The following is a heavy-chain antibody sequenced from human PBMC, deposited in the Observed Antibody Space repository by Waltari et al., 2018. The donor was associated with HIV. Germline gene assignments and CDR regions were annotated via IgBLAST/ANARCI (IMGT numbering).Heavy chain of an antibody. CDR1: GFAVINNY. V-gene: IGHV3-53*01. D-gene: IGHD3-22*01. J-gene: IGHJ4*02. CDR3: ATVLVRTSWVITTAPFDY. CDR2: VYSNATT. Sequence: EVQLVESGGGLIQPGGSLRLACAASGFAVINNYLSWVRQAPGKGLEWVALVYSNATTYYADSVKCRFTISRDNSKNTLYLQMNSLRADDTAVYFCATVLVRTSWVITTAPFDYWGQGTLVTVSS.